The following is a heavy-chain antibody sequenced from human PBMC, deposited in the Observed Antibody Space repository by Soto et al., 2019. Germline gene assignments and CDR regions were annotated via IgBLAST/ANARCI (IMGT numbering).Heavy chain of an antibody. CDR3: ARDPTYYDSSGYYPYNWFDP. D-gene: IGHD3-22*01. J-gene: IGHJ5*02. V-gene: IGHV3-21*01. Sequence: GGSLRLSCAASGFNFSSYNMNWVRQAPGKGLEWVSSTSSSSGYIFYPDSVKGRFTISRDHAKNSLYLQMNSLRDEDTAVYYCARDPTYYDSSGYYPYNWFDPWGQGTLVTVSS. CDR1: GFNFSSYN. CDR2: TSSSSGYI.